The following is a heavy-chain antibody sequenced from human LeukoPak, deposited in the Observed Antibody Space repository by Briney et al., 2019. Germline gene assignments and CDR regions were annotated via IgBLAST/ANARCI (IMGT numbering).Heavy chain of an antibody. J-gene: IGHJ3*02. Sequence: ASVTVSCTASGYTFTSYGITWVRQAPGQGLEWMGWISAYNGNTDYAQKLQGRVTMTTDTSTSTAYMELRSLRSDDTAVYYCARKYDTSGYYPNDAFDIWGQGTMVTVSS. CDR1: GYTFTSYG. CDR2: ISAYNGNT. D-gene: IGHD3-22*01. V-gene: IGHV1-18*01. CDR3: ARKYDTSGYYPNDAFDI.